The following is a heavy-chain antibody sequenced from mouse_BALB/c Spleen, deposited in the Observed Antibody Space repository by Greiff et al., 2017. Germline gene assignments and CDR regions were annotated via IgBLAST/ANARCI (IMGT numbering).Heavy chain of an antibody. CDR3: ARSTVVARGAMDY. V-gene: IGHV1-69*02. D-gene: IGHD1-1*01. Sequence: VQLQQSGAELVKPGASVKLSCKASGYTFTSYWMHWVKQRPGQGLEWIGEIDPSDSYTNYNQKFKGKATLTVDKSSSTAYIQLSSLTSEDSAVYYCARSTVVARGAMDYWGQGTSVTVSS. CDR1: GYTFTSYW. CDR2: IDPSDSYT. J-gene: IGHJ4*01.